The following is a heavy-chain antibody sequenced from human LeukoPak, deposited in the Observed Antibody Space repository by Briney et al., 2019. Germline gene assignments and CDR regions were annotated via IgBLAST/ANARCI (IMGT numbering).Heavy chain of an antibody. CDR2: ISASGADT. Sequence: GGSLRLSCAASGFILSNYATSWVRQAPGKGLEWVSSISASGADTYYTDSVKGRFTISRDTSKNTLYLQMNSLRDEDTALYYCAKQLDSGNYYPTGDDYWGQGTLVTVPS. V-gene: IGHV3-23*01. CDR3: AKQLDSGNYYPTGDDY. J-gene: IGHJ4*02. D-gene: IGHD3-10*01. CDR1: GFILSNYA.